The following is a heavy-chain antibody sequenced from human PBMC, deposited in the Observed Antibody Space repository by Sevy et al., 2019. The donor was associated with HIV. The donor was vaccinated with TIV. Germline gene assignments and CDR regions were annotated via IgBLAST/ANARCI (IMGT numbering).Heavy chain of an antibody. CDR3: ARAEAAAGNFDY. CDR2: INPNSGGT. J-gene: IGHJ4*02. D-gene: IGHD6-13*01. Sequence: ASVKVSCKASGYTFTGYYMHWVRQAPGQGLEWMGWINPNSGGTNYAQKFQGRVTMTRDTSISTAYMELGRLRSDDTAVYYCARAEAAAGNFDYWGQGTLVTVSS. CDR1: GYTFTGYY. V-gene: IGHV1-2*02.